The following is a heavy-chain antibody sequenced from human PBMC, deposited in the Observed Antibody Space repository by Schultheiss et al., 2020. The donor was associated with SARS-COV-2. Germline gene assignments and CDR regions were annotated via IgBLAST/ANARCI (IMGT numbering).Heavy chain of an antibody. CDR2: IYYSGST. CDR1: GGSISSYY. CDR3: ARAMGELWLGYYYYYGMDV. D-gene: IGHD5-18*01. Sequence: SETLSLTCTVSGGSISSYYWSWIRQPPGKGLEWIGYIYYSGSTNYNPSLKSRVTISVDTSKNQFSLKLSSVTAADTAVYYCARAMGELWLGYYYYYGMDVWGQGTTVTVSS. V-gene: IGHV4-59*01. J-gene: IGHJ6*02.